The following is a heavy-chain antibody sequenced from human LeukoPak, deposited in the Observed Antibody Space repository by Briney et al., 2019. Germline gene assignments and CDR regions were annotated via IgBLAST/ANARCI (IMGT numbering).Heavy chain of an antibody. CDR3: AKSVSYDSSGYFPFDY. J-gene: IGHJ4*02. CDR1: GFTFSSYA. D-gene: IGHD3-22*01. Sequence: PGGSLRLSCAASGFTFSSYAMSWVRQAPGKGLEWVSAISGSGGSRYYADSVKGRFTISRDNSKNTLYLQMNSLRAEDTAVYYCAKSVSYDSSGYFPFDYWGQGTLVTVSS. CDR2: ISGSGGSR. V-gene: IGHV3-23*01.